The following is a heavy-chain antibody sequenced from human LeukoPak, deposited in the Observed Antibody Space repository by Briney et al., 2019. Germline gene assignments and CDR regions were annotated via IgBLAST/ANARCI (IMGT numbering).Heavy chain of an antibody. CDR2: IYYSGST. CDR3: ASLNIAARQKHTP. V-gene: IGHV4-59*06. D-gene: IGHD6-6*01. CDR1: GGSISSYY. Sequence: SSETLSLTCTVSGGSISSYYWSWIRQPPGKGLEWIGYIYYSGSTYYNPSLKSRVTISVDTSKNQFSLKLSSVTAADTAVYYCASLNIAARQKHTPWGQGTLVTVSS. J-gene: IGHJ5*02.